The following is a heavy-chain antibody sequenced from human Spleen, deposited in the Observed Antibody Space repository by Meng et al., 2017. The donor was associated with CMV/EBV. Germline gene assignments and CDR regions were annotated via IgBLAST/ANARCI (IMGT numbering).Heavy chain of an antibody. CDR2: IYSGGRT. J-gene: IGHJ4*02. CDR3: ARCSSSCYTISY. CDR1: GFTVSNNY. Sequence: GESLKISCAASGFTVSNNYMSWVRQAPGKGLEWVSVIYSGGRTFYAESVKGRFTISRDNSKNTLYLQMNSLRAEDTAVYYCARCSSSCYTISYWGQGTLVTVSS. V-gene: IGHV3-66*02. D-gene: IGHD2-2*02.